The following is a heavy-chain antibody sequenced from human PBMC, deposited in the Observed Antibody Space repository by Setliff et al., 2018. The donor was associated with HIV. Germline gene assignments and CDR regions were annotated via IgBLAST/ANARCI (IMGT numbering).Heavy chain of an antibody. V-gene: IGHV1-18*01. CDR3: ARDHHSGRGSNFPWYSDL. CDR1: GYTFSSYG. D-gene: IGHD1-26*01. Sequence: ASVKVSCKASGYTFSSYGISWVRQAPGQGLEWMGWISAYNGNTNYAQKFQGRVTMTTDTSTSIAYMELKSLRSEDTAVYYCARDHHSGRGSNFPWYSDLWGRGTLVTVSS. CDR2: ISAYNGNT. J-gene: IGHJ2*01.